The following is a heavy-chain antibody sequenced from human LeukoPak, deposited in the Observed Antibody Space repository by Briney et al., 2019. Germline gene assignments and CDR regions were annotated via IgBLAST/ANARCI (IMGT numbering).Heavy chain of an antibody. CDR2: IWYDGSNK. Sequence: TGGSLRLSCAASGFSFSDAALHWVRQAPGKGLEWVAVIWYDGSNKYYADSVEGRFTISRDNSENTLYLQMNSLRAEDTALYYCASDGIAVDRGIGYFDYWGQGTLVTVSS. D-gene: IGHD6-13*01. CDR3: ASDGIAVDRGIGYFDY. CDR1: GFSFSDAA. J-gene: IGHJ4*02. V-gene: IGHV3-33*08.